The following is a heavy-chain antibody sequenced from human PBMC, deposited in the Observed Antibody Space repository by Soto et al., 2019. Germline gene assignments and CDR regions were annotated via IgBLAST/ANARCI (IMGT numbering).Heavy chain of an antibody. CDR3: ATFGVIGEPFHY. CDR1: GGSISSGDYY. V-gene: IGHV4-30-4*01. CDR2: IYYSGST. J-gene: IGHJ4*02. D-gene: IGHD3-10*01. Sequence: QVQLQESGPGLVKPSQTLSLTCTVSGGSISSGDYYWSWIRQPPGKGLEWIGYIYYSGSTYYNPSLKSRVTLSLDTPSNQFPLRLSSLTAAETAVYYCATFGVIGEPFHYWGQGTLVTVSS.